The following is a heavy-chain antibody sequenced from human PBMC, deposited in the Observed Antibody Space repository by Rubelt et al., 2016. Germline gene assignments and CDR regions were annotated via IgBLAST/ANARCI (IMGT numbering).Heavy chain of an antibody. CDR1: GGSFSGYY. CDR3: ASSTVTNRYWYFDR. CDR2: VSYSGST. Sequence: QVQLQQWGSGLLKPSETLSLTCAVYGGSFSGYYLSWIRQPPGKGLEWIGYVSYSGSTNYNPSLKSRVTISVDTSKNHSSPKLSSVTAAGTAVYYCASSTVTNRYWYFDRWGHGTLVTVSS. V-gene: IGHV4-34*11. J-gene: IGHJ2*01. D-gene: IGHD4-17*01.